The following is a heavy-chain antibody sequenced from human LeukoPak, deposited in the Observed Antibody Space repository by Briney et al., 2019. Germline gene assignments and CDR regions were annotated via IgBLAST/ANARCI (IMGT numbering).Heavy chain of an antibody. J-gene: IGHJ4*02. CDR1: GFTFSSYS. CDR3: ARTTKEFDILTGYYFDY. CDR2: IYSGGTT. V-gene: IGHV3-53*01. Sequence: PGGSLRLSCAASGFTFSSYSMNWVRQAPGKGLEWVSVIYSGGTTYYADSVKGRFTISRDTSKNTLYLQMNSLRVEDTAVYYCARTTKEFDILTGYYFDYWGQGTLVTVSS. D-gene: IGHD3-9*01.